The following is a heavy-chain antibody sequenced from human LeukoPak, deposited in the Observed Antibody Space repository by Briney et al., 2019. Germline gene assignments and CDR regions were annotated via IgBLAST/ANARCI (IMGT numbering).Heavy chain of an antibody. V-gene: IGHV4-59*08. J-gene: IGHJ4*02. CDR3: ARQGPLTTAVTTRTNPFDY. CDR1: GGSISSSY. CDR2: IYYSGST. Sequence: SETLSLTCTVSGGSISSSYWSWIRQPPGKGLEWIGYIYYSGSTSYNPSLKSRVTISVDTSKNQFSLKLNSVTAADTAVYYCARQGPLTTAVTTRTNPFDYWGQGALVTVSS. D-gene: IGHD4-23*01.